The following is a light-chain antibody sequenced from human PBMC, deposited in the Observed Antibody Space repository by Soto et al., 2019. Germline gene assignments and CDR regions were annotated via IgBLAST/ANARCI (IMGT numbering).Light chain of an antibody. CDR2: AAS. CDR1: QSVSSNY. J-gene: IGKJ2*01. Sequence: DIILTQSPDTLSLSPGERATLSCRASQSVSSNYLAWYQQKRGQAPRLLIYAASARATGIPDRFSGSGSGTDFTLTISRLEPEDFAVYFCQLYGSSPPRYTFGQGTKLEIK. V-gene: IGKV3-20*01. CDR3: QLYGSSPPRYT.